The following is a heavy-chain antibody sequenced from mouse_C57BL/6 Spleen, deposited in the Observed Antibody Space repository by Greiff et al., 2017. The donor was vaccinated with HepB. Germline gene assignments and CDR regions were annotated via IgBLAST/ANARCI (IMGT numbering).Heavy chain of an antibody. Sequence: EVQGVESGGDLVKPGGSLKLSCAASGFTFSSYGMSWVRQTPDKRLEWVATISSGGSYTYYPDSVKGRFTISRDNAKNTLYLQMSSLKSEDTAMYYCARSSSPYAMDYWGQGTSVTVSS. CDR1: GFTFSSYG. J-gene: IGHJ4*01. V-gene: IGHV5-6*01. CDR2: ISSGGSYT. CDR3: ARSSSPYAMDY. D-gene: IGHD1-1*01.